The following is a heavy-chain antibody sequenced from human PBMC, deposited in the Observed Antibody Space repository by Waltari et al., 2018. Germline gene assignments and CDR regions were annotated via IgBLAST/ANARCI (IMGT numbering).Heavy chain of an antibody. Sequence: VQLLESGGGVVQPGASLRLSCPASGFRFNNYAMHWARHTPGKGKELVAVISYDGTGHQYGDAVSGRCTISRDNANNTLYLHMNIGRVEDKDVYFCAREEVLAAIFVYWGQGTLVTVSS. J-gene: IGHJ4*01. CDR2: ISYDGTGH. CDR3: AREEVLAAIFVY. D-gene: IGHD2-15*01. V-gene: IGHV3-33*01. CDR1: GFRFNNYA.